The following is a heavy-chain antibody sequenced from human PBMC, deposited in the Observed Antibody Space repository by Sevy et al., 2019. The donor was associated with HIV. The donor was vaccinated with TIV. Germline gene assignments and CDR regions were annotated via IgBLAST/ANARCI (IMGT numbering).Heavy chain of an antibody. Sequence: GGSLRLSCAASGLTFSSYEMNWVRQAPGKGLEWVSYISSSGSTIYYADSVKGRFTISRDNAKNSLYLQMNSLRAEDTAVYYCARDFVYYYGSGTYYYGMDVWGQGTTVTVSS. D-gene: IGHD3-10*01. J-gene: IGHJ6*02. CDR3: ARDFVYYYGSGTYYYGMDV. CDR2: ISSSGSTI. CDR1: GLTFSSYE. V-gene: IGHV3-48*03.